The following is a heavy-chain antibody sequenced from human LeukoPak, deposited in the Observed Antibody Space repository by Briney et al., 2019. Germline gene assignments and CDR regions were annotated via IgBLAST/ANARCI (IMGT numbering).Heavy chain of an antibody. Sequence: GGSLRLSCAASGFTFSSFWMHWVRQAPGKGLVWVSRIRSDGSTNYADSVKGRFTISRDNAKNTVSLQMNSLRVEDTGVYYCVRAPSEIGGYYPEYFRHWGQGTLVSVSS. J-gene: IGHJ1*01. CDR2: IRSDGST. D-gene: IGHD3-22*01. V-gene: IGHV3-74*01. CDR3: VRAPSEIGGYYPEYFRH. CDR1: GFTFSSFW.